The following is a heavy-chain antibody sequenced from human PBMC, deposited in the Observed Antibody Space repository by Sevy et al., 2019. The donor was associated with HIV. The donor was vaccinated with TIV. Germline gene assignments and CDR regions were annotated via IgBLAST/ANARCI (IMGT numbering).Heavy chain of an antibody. V-gene: IGHV3-15*01. Sequence: GGSLRLSCAVSGFTFNNAWMNWVRQAPGTGLQWVGLIKSKIDGETTDYAAPVKGRFTNSSDDSKNTLILQMNSLKIEDTAVYYCATAPGYYDSAPFDYWGPGTLVTVSS. CDR2: IKSKIDGETT. J-gene: IGHJ4*02. CDR3: ATAPGYYDSAPFDY. D-gene: IGHD3-22*01. CDR1: GFTFNNAW.